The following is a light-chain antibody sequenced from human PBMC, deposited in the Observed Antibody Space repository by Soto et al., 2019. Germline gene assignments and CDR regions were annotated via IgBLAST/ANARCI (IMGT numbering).Light chain of an antibody. J-gene: IGLJ2*01. CDR3: QSYNRLRVAVS. V-gene: IGLV1-40*01. Sequence: QSALTQPPSVSGAPGQRVTISCTGSSSNIAAGFDVHWYQKLPGTAPKLLIYGNSNRPSGVPDRFSGSKSGTSASLAITGLQAEDLFYYYCQSYNRLRVAVSFGGGTK. CDR1: SSNIAAGFD. CDR2: GNS.